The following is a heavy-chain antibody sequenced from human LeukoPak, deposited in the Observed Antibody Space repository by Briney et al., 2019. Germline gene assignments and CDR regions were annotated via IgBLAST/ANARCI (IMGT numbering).Heavy chain of an antibody. J-gene: IGHJ4*02. Sequence: PGGSLRLSCAASGFTFSSYGMLWVRQAPGKGLEWVAVIWYDGSNKYYADSVKGRFTISRDNSKNTLYLQMNSLRAEDTAVYYCAREAEQWLSTWDYWGQGTLVTVSS. CDR1: GFTFSSYG. CDR3: AREAEQWLSTWDY. CDR2: IWYDGSNK. V-gene: IGHV3-33*01. D-gene: IGHD6-19*01.